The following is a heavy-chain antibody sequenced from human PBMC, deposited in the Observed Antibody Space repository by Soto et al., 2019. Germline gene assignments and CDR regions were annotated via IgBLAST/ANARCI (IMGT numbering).Heavy chain of an antibody. CDR3: ARDLALARDY. J-gene: IGHJ4*02. D-gene: IGHD6-19*01. V-gene: IGHV3-21*01. Sequence: GGSLRLSCAASVFTFSSYAMNWVRQTQEKGLEWVSSISSTSSYTHYSDSVKGRFTISRDNANNSLFLQMNSLRAEDTATYYCARDLALARDYWGQGVMVTVSS. CDR2: ISSTSSYT. CDR1: VFTFSSYA.